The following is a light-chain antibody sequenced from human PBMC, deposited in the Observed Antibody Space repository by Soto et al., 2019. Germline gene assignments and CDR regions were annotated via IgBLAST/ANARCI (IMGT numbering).Light chain of an antibody. J-gene: IGKJ4*01. Sequence: EIVVTQSPALLSVSPGERVTLSCRASQSVISSIAWYQQKLGQAPRPLIYGASTRATGIPARFSGSGSGTEFFLTISSLQSEDFAIYYCQHYNNWLGTFGGGTKVDIK. CDR2: GAS. V-gene: IGKV3-15*01. CDR3: QHYNNWLGT. CDR1: QSVISS.